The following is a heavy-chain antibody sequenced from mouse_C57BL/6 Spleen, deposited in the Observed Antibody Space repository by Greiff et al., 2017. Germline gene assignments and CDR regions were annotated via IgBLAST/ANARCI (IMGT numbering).Heavy chain of an antibody. D-gene: IGHD1-1*01. CDR3: ARVYYGSSYRVDY. CDR1: GYTFTSYG. V-gene: IGHV1-81*01. Sequence: VQLQESGAELARPGASVKLSCKASGYTFTSYGISWVKQRTGQGLEWIGEIYPRSGNPYYNEKFKGKATLTADKSSSTAYMELSSLTSEDSAVYFCARVYYGSSYRVDYWGQGTSVTVSS. CDR2: IYPRSGNP. J-gene: IGHJ4*01.